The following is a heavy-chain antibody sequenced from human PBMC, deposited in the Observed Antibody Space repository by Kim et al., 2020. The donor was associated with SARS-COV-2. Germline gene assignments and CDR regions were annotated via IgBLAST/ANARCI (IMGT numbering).Heavy chain of an antibody. V-gene: IGHV3-49*03. CDR1: GFTFGDYA. J-gene: IGHJ4*02. CDR3: TREGPFIWFGPNGIPFDY. D-gene: IGHD3-10*01. CDR2: IRSKAYGGTT. Sequence: GGSLRLSCTASGFTFGDYAMSWFRQAPGKGLEWVGFIRSKAYGGTTEYAASVKGRFTISRDDSKSIAYLQMNSLKTEDTAVYYCTREGPFIWFGPNGIPFDYWCQGTLVTVSS.